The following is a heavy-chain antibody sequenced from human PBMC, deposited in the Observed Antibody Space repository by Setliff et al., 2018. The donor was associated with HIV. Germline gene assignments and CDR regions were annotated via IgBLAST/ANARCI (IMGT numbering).Heavy chain of an antibody. CDR2: ISYTGST. CDR1: GGSINRSNYY. J-gene: IGHJ4*02. CDR3: ARLRGDDYVWGSYRYFDY. D-gene: IGHD3-16*02. V-gene: IGHV4-39*07. Sequence: KPSETLSLTCTVPGGSINRSNYYWGWIRQPPGKGLEWIGTISYTGSTYYDPSLKSRVTISVDTSKNQFSLKLSSVTAADTAVYYCARLRGDDYVWGSYRYFDYWGQGTLVTVSS.